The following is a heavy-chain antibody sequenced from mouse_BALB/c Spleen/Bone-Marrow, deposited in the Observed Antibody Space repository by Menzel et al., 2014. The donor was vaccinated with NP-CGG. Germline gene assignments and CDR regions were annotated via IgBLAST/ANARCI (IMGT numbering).Heavy chain of an antibody. CDR2: IDPYSGGT. CDR3: ARNLGYGYFDY. J-gene: IGHJ2*01. Sequence: VQLKQSGPELVKPGASVKVSCKASGYASTSYNMYWVKQSHGKSLEWMGYIDPYSGGTSYNQKFKVKATLTVDKSSSTAYMHLNSLTSEDSAVYYCARNLGYGYFDYWGQGTTLTVSS. D-gene: IGHD3-1*01. CDR1: GYASTSYN. V-gene: IGHV1S135*01.